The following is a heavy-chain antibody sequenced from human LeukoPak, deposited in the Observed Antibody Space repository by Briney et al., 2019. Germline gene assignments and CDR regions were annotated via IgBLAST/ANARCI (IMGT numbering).Heavy chain of an antibody. Sequence: ASVKVSCKASGYSFTSNYIHWVRQAPGQGLEWMGMIYPRDGSTSYAQKFQGRVTVTRDTSTSTVHMELSGLRSEDTAVYYCARDQEAFDYWGQGTLVTVSS. V-gene: IGHV1-46*01. CDR1: GYSFTSNY. J-gene: IGHJ4*02. CDR3: ARDQEAFDY. CDR2: IYPRDGST.